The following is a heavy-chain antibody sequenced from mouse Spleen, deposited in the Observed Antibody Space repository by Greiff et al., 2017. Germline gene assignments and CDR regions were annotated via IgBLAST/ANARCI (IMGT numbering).Heavy chain of an antibody. CDR2: ISSGGGNT. V-gene: IGHV5-9-3*01. CDR1: GFTFSSYA. D-gene: IGHD2-1*01. CDR3: ARDGTYYFDY. Sequence: EVQLQESGGGLVKLGGSLKLSCAASGFTFSSYAMSWVRQTPEKRLEWVATISSGGGNTYYPDSVKGRFTISRDNAKNTLYLQMSSLKSEDTAMYYCARDGTYYFDYWGQGTTLTVSS. J-gene: IGHJ2*01.